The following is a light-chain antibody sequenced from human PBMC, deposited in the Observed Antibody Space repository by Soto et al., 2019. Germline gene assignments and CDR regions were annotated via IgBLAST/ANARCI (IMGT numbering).Light chain of an antibody. Sequence: DIQMTQSPSTLSASAGDRVTITCRASQSISSWLAWYQQKPGKAPNLLIHKASTLESGVPSRFSGTESGTEFTLTISSLQPDDFGTYYCQQYKTYPWTFGQGTKVEIK. CDR2: KAS. CDR1: QSISSW. J-gene: IGKJ1*01. V-gene: IGKV1-5*03. CDR3: QQYKTYPWT.